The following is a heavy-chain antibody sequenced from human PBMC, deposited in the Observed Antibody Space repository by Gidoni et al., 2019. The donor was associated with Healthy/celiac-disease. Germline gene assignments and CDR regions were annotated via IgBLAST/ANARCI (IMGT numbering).Heavy chain of an antibody. V-gene: IGHV3-23*01. CDR3: ATALAQMATTPLGY. Sequence: EVQLLESGGGLVQPGGSLRLSCAASGFTFSSYAMSWVGQAPGKGLEWVSAIRGSGGSKYYADSVKGRFTISRDNSKNTLYLQMNSLRAEDTAVYYCATALAQMATTPLGYWGQGTLVTVSS. D-gene: IGHD5-12*01. CDR2: IRGSGGSK. J-gene: IGHJ4*02. CDR1: GFTFSSYA.